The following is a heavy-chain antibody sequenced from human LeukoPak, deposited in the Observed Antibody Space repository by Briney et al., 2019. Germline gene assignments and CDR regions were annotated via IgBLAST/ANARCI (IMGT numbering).Heavy chain of an antibody. J-gene: IGHJ4*02. D-gene: IGHD5-18*01. CDR2: ISGSGRTI. Sequence: PTGPMRLSCAASGFILNNHAMTRVPQAPGKGLQGISVISGSGRTIEYEDSVKGRFTISRDNSKNTVSLQMNNLRVEDTAIYYCAKNVMVNRYIDYWGQGTPVTASS. CDR3: AKNVMVNRYIDY. CDR1: GFILNNHA. V-gene: IGHV3-23*01.